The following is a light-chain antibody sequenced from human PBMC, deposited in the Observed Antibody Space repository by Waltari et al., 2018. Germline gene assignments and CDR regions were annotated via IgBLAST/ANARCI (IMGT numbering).Light chain of an antibody. CDR3: SSYTSSSTWV. Sequence: QSALTQPASVSGSLGQSITISCTGTSSDVGGYKYVSWYQQHPGKAPKIMIYEVSERPSGVSTRFSGSKSGNTASLTISGLQAEDESDFYCSSYTSSSTWVFGTGTTVTVL. CDR2: EVS. CDR1: SSDVGGYKY. J-gene: IGLJ1*01. V-gene: IGLV2-14*01.